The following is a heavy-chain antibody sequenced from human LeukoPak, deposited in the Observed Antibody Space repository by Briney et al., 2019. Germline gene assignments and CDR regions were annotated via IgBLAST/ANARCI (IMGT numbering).Heavy chain of an antibody. CDR3: ARTMYITGSSDFDY. CDR1: GFTFNIYA. J-gene: IGHJ4*02. CDR2: ISYDGSKT. Sequence: SGGSLRLSCAASGFTFNIYAMHWVRKAPGKGLEWVAVISYDGSKTYYADSVKGRFTISRDNSKNTLYLQMNSLRAEDTALYYCARTMYITGSSDFDYWGQGTLVTVSS. D-gene: IGHD1-26*01. V-gene: IGHV3-30-3*01.